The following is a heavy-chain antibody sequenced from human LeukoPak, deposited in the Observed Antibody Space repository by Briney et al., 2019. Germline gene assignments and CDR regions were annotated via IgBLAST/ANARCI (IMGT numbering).Heavy chain of an antibody. CDR3: ARVGRFLEWLLWDY. CDR1: GYTFTSYG. D-gene: IGHD3-3*01. CDR2: ISAYNGNT. V-gene: IGHV1-18*01. Sequence: ASVKVSCKASGYTFTSYGISWVRQAPGQGLEWMGWISAYNGNTNYAQKLQGRVTMTTDTSTSTAYMELRSLRSDDTAAYYCARVGRFLEWLLWDYWGQGTLVTVSS. J-gene: IGHJ4*02.